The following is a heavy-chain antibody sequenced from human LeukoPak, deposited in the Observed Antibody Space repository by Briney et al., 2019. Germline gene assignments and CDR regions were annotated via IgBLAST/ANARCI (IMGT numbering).Heavy chain of an antibody. V-gene: IGHV3-7*01. J-gene: IGHJ4*02. CDR3: ARLMSVPAAIISPYFDY. CDR1: GFTFDDYA. CDR2: IKQDGSEK. D-gene: IGHD2-2*01. Sequence: GGSLRLSCAASGFTFDDYAMHWVRQAPGKGLEWVANIKQDGSEKYYVDSVKGRFTISRDNAKNSLYLQMNSLRAEDTAVYYCARLMSVPAAIISPYFDYWGQGTLVTVSS.